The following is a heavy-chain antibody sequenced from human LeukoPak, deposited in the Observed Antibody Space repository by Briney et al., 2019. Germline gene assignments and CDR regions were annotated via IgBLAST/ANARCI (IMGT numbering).Heavy chain of an antibody. Sequence: SETLSLTCTVSGASVSSGSYYWSWIRQPPGKGLEWIGYIYYSGSTKYNPSLKSRVTISVDTSKNQFSLKLSSVTAADTAVYYCARGARAGYNLEPFDYWGQGTLVTVSS. CDR1: GASVSSGSYY. CDR3: ARGARAGYNLEPFDY. V-gene: IGHV4-61*01. J-gene: IGHJ4*02. CDR2: IYYSGST. D-gene: IGHD5-24*01.